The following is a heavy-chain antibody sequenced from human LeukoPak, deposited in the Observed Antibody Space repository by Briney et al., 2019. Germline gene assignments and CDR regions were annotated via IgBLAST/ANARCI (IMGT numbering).Heavy chain of an antibody. D-gene: IGHD6-19*01. J-gene: IGHJ4*02. CDR3: ARVAIAVAGTLDY. CDR2: INHSGST. CDR1: GGSFSGYY. V-gene: IGHV4-34*01. Sequence: SETLSLTCAVSGGSFSGYYWSWIRQPPGKGLEWIGEINHSGSTNYNPSLKSRVTISVDTSKNQFSLKLSSVTAADTAVYYCARVAIAVAGTLDYWGQGTLVTVSS.